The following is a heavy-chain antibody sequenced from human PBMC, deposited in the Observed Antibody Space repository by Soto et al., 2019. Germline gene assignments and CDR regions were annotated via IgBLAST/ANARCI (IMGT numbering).Heavy chain of an antibody. V-gene: IGHV3-49*03. J-gene: IGHJ4*02. CDR3: TRIGEYRKGGH. D-gene: IGHD3-10*01. CDR1: GFTFSDYG. CDR2: VRRKANGGTT. Sequence: GGSLRLSCTASGFTFSDYGMSWSRQAPGKGLEWLGFVRRKANGGTTEYAASVKGRFTISRDDSKSIAYLQMDSLKTDDTAVYSCTRIGEYRKGGHLGQGTLITVSS.